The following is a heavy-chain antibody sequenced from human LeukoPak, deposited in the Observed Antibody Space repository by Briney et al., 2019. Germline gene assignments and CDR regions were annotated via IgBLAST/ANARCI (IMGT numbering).Heavy chain of an antibody. J-gene: IGHJ6*03. CDR1: GFTFSNYG. D-gene: IGHD6-13*01. Sequence: SGGSLRLSCAPSGFTFSNYGMHWVRQASGKGLEWVGRIRSKANSYATAYATSVKGRFTISRDDSKNTAYLQMNSLKTEDTAVYYCTRQQLVGYYNYYMDVWGKGTTVTISS. CDR2: IRSKANSYAT. CDR3: TRQQLVGYYNYYMDV. V-gene: IGHV3-73*01.